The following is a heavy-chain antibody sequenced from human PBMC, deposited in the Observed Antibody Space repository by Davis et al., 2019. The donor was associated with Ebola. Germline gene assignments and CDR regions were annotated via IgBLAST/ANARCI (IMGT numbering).Heavy chain of an antibody. V-gene: IGHV3-11*04. CDR1: GFTFSDYY. CDR3: ARWGQGSSWHVDY. J-gene: IGHJ4*02. Sequence: GGSLRLSCAASGFTFSDYYMSWIRQAPGKGLEWVSYITSSGSTIYHADSVKGRFTISRDNSKNTLYLQMNSLRAEDTAVYYCARWGQGSSWHVDYWGQGTLVTVSS. CDR2: ITSSGSTI. D-gene: IGHD6-13*01.